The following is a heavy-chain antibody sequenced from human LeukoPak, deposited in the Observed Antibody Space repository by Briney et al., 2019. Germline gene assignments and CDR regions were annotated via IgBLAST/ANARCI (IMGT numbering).Heavy chain of an antibody. D-gene: IGHD3-10*01. V-gene: IGHV1-46*01. CDR1: GGTFSSYA. Sequence: ASVKVSCKASGGTFSSYAISWVRQAPGQGLEWMGIINPSGGSTSYAQKFQGRVTMTRDTSTSTVYMELSSLRSEDTAVYYCARAILWFGELLYWGQGTLVTVSS. CDR2: INPSGGST. J-gene: IGHJ4*02. CDR3: ARAILWFGELLY.